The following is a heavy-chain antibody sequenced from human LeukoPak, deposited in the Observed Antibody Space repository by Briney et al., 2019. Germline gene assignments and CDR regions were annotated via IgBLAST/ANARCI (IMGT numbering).Heavy chain of an antibody. CDR3: ARVEEGYGSGRRENYYYYYMDV. Sequence: SETLSLTCTVSGGSISSFQWSWIRQPPGKGLEWIGYIYYRGSTNYNPSLKSRVTISVDTSKNQFSLKLSSVTAADTAVYYCARVEEGYGSGRRENYYYYYMDVWGKGTTVTISS. V-gene: IGHV4-59*01. CDR2: IYYRGST. D-gene: IGHD3-10*01. CDR1: GGSISSFQ. J-gene: IGHJ6*03.